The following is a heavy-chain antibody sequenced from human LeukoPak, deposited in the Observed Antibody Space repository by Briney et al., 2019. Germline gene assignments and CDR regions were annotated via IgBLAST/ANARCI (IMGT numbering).Heavy chain of an antibody. Sequence: ASVKVSCKASGGTFSSYAISWVRQAPGQGLEWMGGIIPIFGTANYAQKFQGRVTITADESTSTAYMELSSLRSEDTAVYYCARVSGVWEWLLPPSYYYYYGMDVWGQGTTVTVSS. J-gene: IGHJ6*02. CDR1: GGTFSSYA. CDR2: IIPIFGTA. CDR3: ARVSGVWEWLLPPSYYYYYGMDV. V-gene: IGHV1-69*13. D-gene: IGHD3-3*01.